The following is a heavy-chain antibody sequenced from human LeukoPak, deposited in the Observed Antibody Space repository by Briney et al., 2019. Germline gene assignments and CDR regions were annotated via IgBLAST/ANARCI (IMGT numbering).Heavy chain of an antibody. CDR3: ARGRDYYYGSGSYYP. V-gene: IGHV3-30-3*01. CDR1: GFTFSSYA. Sequence: GGSLRLSCAASGFTFSSYAMHWVRQAPGKGLEWVAVISYDGSNKYYADSVKGRFTISRDNSKNTLYLQMNSLRAEDTAVYYCARGRDYYYGSGSYYPWGQGTLVTVSS. J-gene: IGHJ4*02. D-gene: IGHD3-10*01. CDR2: ISYDGSNK.